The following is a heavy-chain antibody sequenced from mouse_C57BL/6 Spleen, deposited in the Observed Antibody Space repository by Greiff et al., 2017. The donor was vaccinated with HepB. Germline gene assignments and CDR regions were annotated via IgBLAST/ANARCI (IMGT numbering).Heavy chain of an antibody. J-gene: IGHJ1*03. CDR3: ATVVEGHWYFDV. CDR1: GFNIKDYY. CDR2: IDPEDGET. D-gene: IGHD1-1*01. V-gene: IGHV14-2*01. Sequence: VQLKESGAELVKPGASVKLSCTASGFNIKDYYMHWVKQRTEQGLEWIGRIDPEDGETKYAPKFQGKATKTADTSSNTAYLQLSSLTSEDTAVYYCATVVEGHWYFDVWGTGTTVTVSS.